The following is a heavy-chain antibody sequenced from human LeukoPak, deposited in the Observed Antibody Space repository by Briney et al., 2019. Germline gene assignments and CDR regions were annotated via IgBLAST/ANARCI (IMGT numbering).Heavy chain of an antibody. Sequence: GGSLRLSCAASGFTVSSNYMSWVRQAPGKGLEWVSVIYSGGSTYYADSVKGRFTISRDNSKNTLYLQMNSLRAEDTAVYYCASASGYDFEYFQHWGQGTLVTVSS. V-gene: IGHV3-66*01. CDR3: ASASGYDFEYFQH. CDR2: IYSGGST. J-gene: IGHJ1*01. CDR1: GFTVSSNY. D-gene: IGHD5-12*01.